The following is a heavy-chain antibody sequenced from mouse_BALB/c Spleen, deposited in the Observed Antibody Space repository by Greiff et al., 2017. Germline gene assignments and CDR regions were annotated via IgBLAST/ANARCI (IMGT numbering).Heavy chain of an antibody. CDR2: IWSGGST. V-gene: IGHV2-2*02. CDR1: GFSLTSYG. D-gene: IGHD2-13*01. CDR3: AGNGDSPYWYFDV. Sequence: QVQLQQSGPGLVQPSQSLSITCTVSGFSLTSYGVHWVRQSPGKGLEWLGVIWSGGSTDYNAAFISRLSISKDNSKSQVFFKMNSLQANDTAIYYCAGNGDSPYWYFDVWGAGTTVTVSS. J-gene: IGHJ1*01.